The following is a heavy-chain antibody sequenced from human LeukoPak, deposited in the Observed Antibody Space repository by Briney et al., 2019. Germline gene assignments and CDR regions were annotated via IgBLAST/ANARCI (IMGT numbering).Heavy chain of an antibody. Sequence: SETLSLTCTVSGGSISSYYWSWIRQPPGKGLEWIGYIYYSGSTNYNPSLKSRVTISVDTSKNQFSLKLSSVTAADTAVYYCARDGGAWYDSSGYSNYWGQGTLVTVSS. D-gene: IGHD3-22*01. CDR2: IYYSGST. V-gene: IGHV4-59*01. CDR3: ARDGGAWYDSSGYSNY. CDR1: GGSISSYY. J-gene: IGHJ4*02.